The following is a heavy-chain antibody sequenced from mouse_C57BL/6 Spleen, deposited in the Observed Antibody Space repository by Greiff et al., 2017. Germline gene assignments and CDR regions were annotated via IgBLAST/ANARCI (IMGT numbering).Heavy chain of an antibody. D-gene: IGHD1-1*01. CDR1: GFSFNTYA. J-gene: IGHJ1*03. CDR2: IRSKSNNYAT. CDR3: VCSFISAVYFEV. V-gene: IGHV10-1*01. Sequence: EVQLVESGGGLVQPKGSLKLSCAASGFSFNTYAMNWVRQAPGKGLEWVARIRSKSNNYATYYADSVKARFTISRDDSQRMLSLHMHNCIPEDAALAYYVCSFISAVYFEVWGTGTTLTVSS.